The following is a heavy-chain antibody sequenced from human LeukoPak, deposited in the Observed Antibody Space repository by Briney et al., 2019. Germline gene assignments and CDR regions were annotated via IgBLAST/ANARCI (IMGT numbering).Heavy chain of an antibody. J-gene: IGHJ3*02. CDR3: ASMNGHAFDI. CDR2: INSDGGST. CDR1: GFTLSSYW. V-gene: IGHV3-74*01. D-gene: IGHD2-8*01. Sequence: SGESLRLSCAASGFTLSSYWMHWVRQAPGKGLVWVSGINSDGGSTRYADSVKGRFIITRDNAKNMLYLQMNSLRAEDTAVYYCASMNGHAFDIWGQGTRVTVSS.